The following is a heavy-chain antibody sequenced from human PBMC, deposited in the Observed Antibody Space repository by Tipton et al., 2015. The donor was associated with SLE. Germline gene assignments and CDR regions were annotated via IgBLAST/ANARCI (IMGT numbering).Heavy chain of an antibody. CDR3: ARVRLEALDDAFDI. CDR1: GYTFTSYG. V-gene: IGHV1-2*04. J-gene: IGHJ3*02. D-gene: IGHD3-16*01. Sequence: QSGAEVKKPGASVKVSCKASGYTFTSYGISWVRQAPGQGLEWMGWINPNSGGTNYAQKFQGWVTMTRDTSISTAYMELSRLRSDDTAVYYCARVRLEALDDAFDIWGQGTMVTVSS. CDR2: INPNSGGT.